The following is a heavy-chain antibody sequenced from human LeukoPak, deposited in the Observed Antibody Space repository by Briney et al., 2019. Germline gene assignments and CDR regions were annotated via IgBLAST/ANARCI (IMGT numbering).Heavy chain of an antibody. V-gene: IGHV4-34*01. Sequence: SETLSLTCTVSGDSISRYYWSWIRQPPGKGLEWIGEINHSGSTNYNPSLKSRVTISVDTSKNQFSLKLSSVTAADTAVYYCARVGYDHPWSGYPPFDYWGQGTLVTVSS. CDR1: GDSISRYY. J-gene: IGHJ4*02. D-gene: IGHD3-3*01. CDR3: ARVGYDHPWSGYPPFDY. CDR2: INHSGST.